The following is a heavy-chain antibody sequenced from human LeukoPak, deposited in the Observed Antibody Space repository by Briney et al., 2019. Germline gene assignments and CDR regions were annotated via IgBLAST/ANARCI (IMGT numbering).Heavy chain of an antibody. Sequence: ASVKVSCKASGYTFTSYDINWVRQATGQGLEWMGWMNPNSGNTGYAQKFQGRVTITRNTSISTAYMELSSLRSEDTAVYYCARGAPTASGWYVGCWGQGTLVTVSS. CDR2: MNPNSGNT. D-gene: IGHD6-19*01. CDR1: GYTFTSYD. V-gene: IGHV1-8*03. CDR3: ARGAPTASGWYVGC. J-gene: IGHJ4*02.